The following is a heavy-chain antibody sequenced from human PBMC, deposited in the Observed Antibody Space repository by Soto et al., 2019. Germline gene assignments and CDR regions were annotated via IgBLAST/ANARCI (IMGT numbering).Heavy chain of an antibody. V-gene: IGHV3-33*01. CDR3: ARDDIPGVAVSTYGMDV. Sequence: QVQLVESGGGVVQPGRSLRLSCATSGFTFSNFGMHWVRQAPGKGLEWVAVIWYDGSNEHYADSVKGRFTISKDNSKNTLYLQMNSLRAEDTAMYYCARDDIPGVAVSTYGMDVWGQGTTVTVSS. CDR2: IWYDGSNE. D-gene: IGHD6-19*01. J-gene: IGHJ6*02. CDR1: GFTFSNFG.